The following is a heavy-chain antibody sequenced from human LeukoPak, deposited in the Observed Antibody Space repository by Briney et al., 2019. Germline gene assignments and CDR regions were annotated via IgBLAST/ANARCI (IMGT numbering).Heavy chain of an antibody. CDR2: INHSGST. CDR3: ARGRIAVAGYYYYYCMDV. D-gene: IGHD6-19*01. J-gene: IGHJ6*03. Sequence: SETLSLTCAVYGGSFSGYYWSWIRQPPGKGLEWIGEINHSGSTNYNPSLKSRVTMSVDTSKNQFPLKLSSVTAADTAVYYCARGRIAVAGYYYYYCMDVWGKGTTVTVSS. V-gene: IGHV4-34*01. CDR1: GGSFSGYY.